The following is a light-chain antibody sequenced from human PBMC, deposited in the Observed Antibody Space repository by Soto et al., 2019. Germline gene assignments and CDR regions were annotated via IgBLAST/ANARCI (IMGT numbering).Light chain of an antibody. V-gene: IGKV1-5*01. CDR2: DAS. CDR3: QQYNSYSYT. J-gene: IGKJ2*01. Sequence: DIQMTQSPSTLSASVGDRVTITCRASQSINSWLAWYQQKPGKAPQVLIYDASSLESGVPSRFSGSGSGTEFTLAISSLQPDDFATYYCQQYNSYSYTFGQGTRLEIE. CDR1: QSINSW.